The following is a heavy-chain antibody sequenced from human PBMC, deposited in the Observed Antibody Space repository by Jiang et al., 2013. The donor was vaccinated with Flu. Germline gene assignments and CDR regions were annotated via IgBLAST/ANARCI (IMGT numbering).Heavy chain of an antibody. D-gene: IGHD4-17*01. V-gene: IGHV3-30*01. CDR2: ISHDGSNK. CDR3: ARESYGDYYFDF. J-gene: IGHJ4*02. Sequence: QLVESGGGVVQPGRSLRLSCAASGFTFSTFTFYWVRQAPGKGLEWVAFISHDGSNKNYADSVKGRFTISRDNSKNTVFLQMHGLRAEDTAVYYCARESYGDYYFDFWGQGTLVTVSS. CDR1: GFTFSTFT.